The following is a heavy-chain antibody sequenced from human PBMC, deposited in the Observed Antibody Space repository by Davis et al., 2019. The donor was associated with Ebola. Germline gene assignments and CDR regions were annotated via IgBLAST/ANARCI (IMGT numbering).Heavy chain of an antibody. J-gene: IGHJ4*02. CDR2: IIPIFGTA. D-gene: IGHD2-15*01. CDR1: GGTFSSYA. Sequence: SVKASCKASGGTFSSYAISWVRQAPGQGLEWMGGIIPIFGTANYAQKFQGRVTITADKSTSTAYMELSSLRSEDTAVYYCARDRCSGGSCYLGGTPPDYWGQGTLVTVSS. CDR3: ARDRCSGGSCYLGGTPPDY. V-gene: IGHV1-69*06.